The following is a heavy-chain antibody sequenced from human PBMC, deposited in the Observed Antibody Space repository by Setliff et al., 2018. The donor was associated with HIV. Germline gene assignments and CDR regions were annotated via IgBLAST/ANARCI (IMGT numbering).Heavy chain of an antibody. CDR2: IYYSGVT. D-gene: IGHD3-10*01. CDR1: GGSISSHY. Sequence: PSETLSLTCTVSGGSISSHYWSWIRQPPGKGLEWIGHIYYSGVTNYNPSLKSRVTISLDTSKNQFSLKLTSVTAADTAVYYCARDTSGGYWGQGTLVTVSS. J-gene: IGHJ4*02. CDR3: ARDTSGGY. V-gene: IGHV4-59*11.